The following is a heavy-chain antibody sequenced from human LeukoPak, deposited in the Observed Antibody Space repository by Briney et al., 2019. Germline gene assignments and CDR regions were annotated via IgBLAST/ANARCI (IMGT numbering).Heavy chain of an antibody. CDR1: GYSFTSYW. V-gene: IGHV5-51*01. CDR3: ARRYSAFWSGYIDY. CDR2: IYPGNSDT. Sequence: GESLKISRKGSGYSFTSYWIGWVRQMPGKGLEWMGIIYPGNSDTRYSPSFQGQVTISADKSISTAYLQWSSLKASDTAMYYCARRYSAFWSGYIDYWGQGTLVTVSS. D-gene: IGHD3-3*01. J-gene: IGHJ4*02.